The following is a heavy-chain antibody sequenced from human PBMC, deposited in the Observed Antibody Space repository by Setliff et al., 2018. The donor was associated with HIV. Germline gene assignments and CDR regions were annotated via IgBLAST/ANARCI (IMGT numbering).Heavy chain of an antibody. CDR3: ARARYLTGADFAF. D-gene: IGHD7-27*01. J-gene: IGHJ4*02. CDR2: IFYSGSS. Sequence: SETLSLTCTVSGDSISSSSYYWAWICQPPGNGLEWVGSIFYSGSSYYNPSLKSRATISVDTSKNQFSLNLKSVTAADSAVYYCARARYLTGADFAFWGPGTPVTVSS. V-gene: IGHV4-39*07. CDR1: GDSISSSSYY.